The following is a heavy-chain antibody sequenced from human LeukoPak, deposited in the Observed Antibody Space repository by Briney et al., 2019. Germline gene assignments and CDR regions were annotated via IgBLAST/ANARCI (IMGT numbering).Heavy chain of an antibody. Sequence: GGSLRLSCEASGFTFSTYSMSWVRQAPGKGPAWVANIKQDGSEKSYVDSVKGRFTISRDNAKNSLYLQMNSLGAEDTAMYYCARGGYLYGDWGQGTLVTVSS. CDR2: IKQDGSEK. CDR3: ARGGYLYGD. J-gene: IGHJ4*02. D-gene: IGHD5-18*01. V-gene: IGHV3-7*05. CDR1: GFTFSTYS.